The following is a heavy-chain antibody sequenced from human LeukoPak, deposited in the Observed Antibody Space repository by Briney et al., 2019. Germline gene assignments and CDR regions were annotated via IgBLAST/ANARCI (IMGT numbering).Heavy chain of an antibody. J-gene: IGHJ4*02. Sequence: GGSLRLSCAASGFTFSSYDMHWVRQATGKGLEWVSAINTAGDTSYSDSVKGRFTISRENAKNSLCLQMNSLRAGDTAVYYCARAWLSGYSLFDSWGQGTLVTVSS. V-gene: IGHV3-13*01. CDR1: GFTFSSYD. D-gene: IGHD3-3*01. CDR2: INTAGDT. CDR3: ARAWLSGYSLFDS.